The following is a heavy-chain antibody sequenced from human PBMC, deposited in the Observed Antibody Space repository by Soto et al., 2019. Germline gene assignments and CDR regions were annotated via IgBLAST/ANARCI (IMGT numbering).Heavy chain of an antibody. V-gene: IGHV4-31*03. J-gene: IGHJ4*02. Sequence: SQTLCLTCTVAGGSIIGGGYYWSWISQHPGKGLEWIGYIYYSGSTYYNPSLKSRVTISVDRSKNQFSLKLSSVTAADTAVYYCARGALGGSQSHFDYWGEGTLVTVSS. CDR3: ARGALGGSQSHFDY. CDR1: GGSIIGGGYY. D-gene: IGHD3-10*01. CDR2: IYYSGST.